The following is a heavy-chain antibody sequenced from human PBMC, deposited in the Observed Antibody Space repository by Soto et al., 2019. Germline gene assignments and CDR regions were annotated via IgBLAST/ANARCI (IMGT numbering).Heavy chain of an antibody. CDR1: GFTFSSYS. CDR2: ISSSSSYI. J-gene: IGHJ6*02. CDR3: ARDRVIVGATTHHYYGMDV. V-gene: IGHV3-21*01. D-gene: IGHD1-26*01. Sequence: EVQLVESGGGLVKPGGSLRLSCAASGFTFSSYSMNWVRQAPGKGLEWVSSISSSSSYIYYADSVKGRFTISRDNAKNSLYLQMNSLRAEDTAVYYCARDRVIVGATTHHYYGMDVWGQGTTVTVSS.